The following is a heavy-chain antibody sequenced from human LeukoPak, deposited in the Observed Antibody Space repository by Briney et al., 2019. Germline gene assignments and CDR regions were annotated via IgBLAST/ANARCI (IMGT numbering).Heavy chain of an antibody. V-gene: IGHV4-59*08. CDR3: ARVRYGSGSLYYYYYYMDV. CDR1: GGSISSYY. D-gene: IGHD3-10*01. J-gene: IGHJ6*03. Sequence: SETLSLTCTVSGGSISSYYWSWIRQPPGKGLEWIGYIYYSGSTNYNPSLKSRVTISVDTSKNQFSLKLSSVTAADTAIYYCARVRYGSGSLYYYYYYMDVWGKGTTVTISS. CDR2: IYYSGST.